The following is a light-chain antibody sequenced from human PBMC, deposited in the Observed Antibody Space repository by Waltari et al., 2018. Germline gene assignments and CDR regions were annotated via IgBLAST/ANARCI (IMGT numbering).Light chain of an antibody. V-gene: IGKV3-20*01. CDR1: QSVSSNY. CDR2: GAS. J-gene: IGKJ4*01. Sequence: EVVLTPSPGPLSLSPGERATLSCRASQSVSSNYLAWYQQKPCQAPRLLIYGASSRATGIPDRFSGSGSGTDFTLTISRLEPEDFAVYYCQQYGSSPLTFGGGTKVEIK. CDR3: QQYGSSPLT.